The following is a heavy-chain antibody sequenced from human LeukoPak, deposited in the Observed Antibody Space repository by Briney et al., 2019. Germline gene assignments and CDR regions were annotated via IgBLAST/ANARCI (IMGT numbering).Heavy chain of an antibody. CDR2: INHNSGGT. V-gene: IGHV1-2*02. J-gene: IGHJ4*02. Sequence: GASLKFSCKASGYTFTGYYMHWGRQAPGQGLEWMGWINHNSGGTNYAQKFQGRVSMTRDTSISTAYMELSRLRSDDTAVYYCARGVVVPAAIDYWGQGTLVTVSS. CDR1: GYTFTGYY. CDR3: ARGVVVPAAIDY. D-gene: IGHD2-2*01.